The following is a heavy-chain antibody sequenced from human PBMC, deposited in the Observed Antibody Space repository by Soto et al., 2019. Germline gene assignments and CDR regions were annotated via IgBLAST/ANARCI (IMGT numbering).Heavy chain of an antibody. CDR1: GFTFSSYA. D-gene: IGHD1-26*01. Sequence: GGSLRLSCAASGFTFSSYAMSWVRQAPGEGLEWVSAISGSGGSTYYADSVKGRFTISRDNSKNTLYLQMNSLRAEDTAVYYCAKVRIGWDTLDYWGQGTLVTVSS. CDR3: AKVRIGWDTLDY. CDR2: ISGSGGST. J-gene: IGHJ4*02. V-gene: IGHV3-23*01.